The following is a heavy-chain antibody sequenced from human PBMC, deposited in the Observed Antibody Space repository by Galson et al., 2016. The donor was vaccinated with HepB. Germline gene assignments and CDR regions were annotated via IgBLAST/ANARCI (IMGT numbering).Heavy chain of an antibody. J-gene: IGHJ4*02. CDR3: ATAIVGVTTSFDY. CDR1: GFSLTNHEVG. V-gene: IGHV2-5*02. D-gene: IGHD1-26*01. CDR2: IYRDDDK. Sequence: PALVKPTQTLTLTCTFSGFSLTNHEVGVGWIRQPPGKALEWLALIYRDDDKRYSPSLKNRLTVTKDTSKNQVVLKMTNMHPVDTATYYCATAIVGVTTSFDYWGQGTLVTVSS.